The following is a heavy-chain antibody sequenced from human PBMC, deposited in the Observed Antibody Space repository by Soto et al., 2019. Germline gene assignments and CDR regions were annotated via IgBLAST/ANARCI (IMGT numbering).Heavy chain of an antibody. J-gene: IGHJ4*02. CDR1: GGSFSGYY. D-gene: IGHD6-19*01. CDR3: AREISVAGGHFDY. Sequence: PSETLSLTCAVYGGSFSGYYWSWIRQPPGKGLEWIGEINHSGSTNYNPSLKSRVTISVDTSKNQFSLKLSSVTAADTAVYYCAREISVAGGHFDYWGQGTLVTSPQ. V-gene: IGHV4-34*01. CDR2: INHSGST.